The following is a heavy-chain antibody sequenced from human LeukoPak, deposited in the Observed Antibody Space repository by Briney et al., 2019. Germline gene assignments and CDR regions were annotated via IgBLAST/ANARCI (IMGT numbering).Heavy chain of an antibody. D-gene: IGHD2-2*03. CDR2: IYYSGST. CDR1: GGSISSGGYY. CDR3: ARGSWIMYYFDY. J-gene: IGHJ4*02. V-gene: IGHV4-31*03. Sequence: SETLSLTCTVSGGSISSGGYYWSWIRQHPGKGLEWIGYIYYSGSTYYNPSLKSRVTISVDTPKNQFSLKLSSVTAADTAVYYCARGSWIMYYFDYWGQGTLVTVSS.